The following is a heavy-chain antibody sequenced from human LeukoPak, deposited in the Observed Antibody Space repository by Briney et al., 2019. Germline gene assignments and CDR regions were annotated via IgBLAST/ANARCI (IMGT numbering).Heavy chain of an antibody. CDR1: GGSISSSSYY. CDR2: TYYSGST. Sequence: SETLSLTCTVSGGSISSSSYYWGWIRQPPGKGLEWIGSTYYSGSTYYNPSLKSRVTISVDTSKNQFSLKLSSVTAADTAVYYCARHGSHWFPPHWFDPWGQGTLVTVSS. V-gene: IGHV4-39*01. CDR3: ARHGSHWFPPHWFDP. D-gene: IGHD3-9*01. J-gene: IGHJ5*02.